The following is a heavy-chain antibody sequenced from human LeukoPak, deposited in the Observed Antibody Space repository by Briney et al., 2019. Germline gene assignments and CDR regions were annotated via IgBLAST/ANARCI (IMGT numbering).Heavy chain of an antibody. J-gene: IGHJ6*02. V-gene: IGHV1-8*01. D-gene: IGHD3-10*01. Sequence: ASVKVSCKASGYTFTSYDINWVRQATGQGLEWMGWMNSNRGNTGYAQKFQGRVTMTRNTSISTAYMELSSLRSEDTAVYYCARTPPAMVRGVSYYYYYGMDVWGQGTTVTVSS. CDR2: MNSNRGNT. CDR3: ARTPPAMVRGVSYYYYYGMDV. CDR1: GYTFTSYD.